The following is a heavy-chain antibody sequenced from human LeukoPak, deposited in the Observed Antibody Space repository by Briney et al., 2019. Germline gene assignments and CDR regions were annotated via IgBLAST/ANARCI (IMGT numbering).Heavy chain of an antibody. J-gene: IGHJ5*02. CDR1: GGTFSSYA. D-gene: IGHD3-10*01. V-gene: IGHV1-69*01. CDR3: ARGYYYGSGSYSPLFDP. CDR2: IIPIFGTA. Sequence: GASVKVSCKASGGTFSSYAISWVRQAPGQGLEWMGGIIPIFGTANYAQKFQGRVTITADESTSTAYMELSSLRPEDTAVYYCARGYYYGSGSYSPLFDPWGQGTLVTVSS.